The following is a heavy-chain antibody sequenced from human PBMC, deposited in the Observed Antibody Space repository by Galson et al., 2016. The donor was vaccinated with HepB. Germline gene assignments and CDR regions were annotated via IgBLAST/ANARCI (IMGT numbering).Heavy chain of an antibody. Sequence: SVKVSCKASGYTFTSYGISWVRQAPGQGLEWMGWIGAYNGNTNYAQTLQGRVTMTTDTSTSTVYMQLRSLRSDDTAVYYCARNYYDISGYGADYWGQGTLVTVSS. J-gene: IGHJ4*02. CDR1: GYTFTSYG. V-gene: IGHV1-18*01. CDR2: IGAYNGNT. D-gene: IGHD3-22*01. CDR3: ARNYYDISGYGADY.